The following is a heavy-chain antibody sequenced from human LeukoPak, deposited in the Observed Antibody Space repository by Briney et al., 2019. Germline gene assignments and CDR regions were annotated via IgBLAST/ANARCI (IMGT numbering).Heavy chain of an antibody. CDR1: GGTFSSHT. CDR2: INPNSGGT. J-gene: IGHJ3*02. D-gene: IGHD3-10*01. V-gene: IGHV1-2*02. Sequence: ASVKVSCKASGGTFSSHTVTWVRQAPGQGLEWMGWINPNSGGTNYAQKFQGRVTMTRDTSISTAYMELSRLRSDDTAVYYCARNWITMVRGVIPDAFDIWGQGTMVTVSS. CDR3: ARNWITMVRGVIPDAFDI.